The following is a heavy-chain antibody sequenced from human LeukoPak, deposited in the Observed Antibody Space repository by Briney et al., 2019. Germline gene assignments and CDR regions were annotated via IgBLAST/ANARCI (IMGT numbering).Heavy chain of an antibody. CDR1: GYTFTGYY. Sequence: ASVKVSCKASGYTFTGYYMHWVRQAPGQGLEWMGWINPNSGGTNYAQKFQGRVTMTRDTSISTAYMELSRLRSDDTAVYYCARGLGVDYYYYYYMDVWGKGTTVTISS. CDR2: INPNSGGT. V-gene: IGHV1-2*02. D-gene: IGHD3-10*01. J-gene: IGHJ6*03. CDR3: ARGLGVDYYYYYYMDV.